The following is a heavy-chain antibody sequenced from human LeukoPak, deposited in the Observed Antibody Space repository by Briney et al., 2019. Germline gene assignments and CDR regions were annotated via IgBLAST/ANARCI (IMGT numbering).Heavy chain of an antibody. V-gene: IGHV3-30*18. D-gene: IGHD6-19*01. CDR1: GFTFNSYG. CDR3: AKVQRQWLVLDAFDI. CDR2: ISYDGSNK. Sequence: GGSLRLSCAASGFTFNSYGMHWVRQAPGKGLEWVAVISYDGSNKYYADSVKGRFTISRDNSKNTLYLQMNSLRAEDTAVYYCAKVQRQWLVLDAFDIWGQGTMVTVSS. J-gene: IGHJ3*02.